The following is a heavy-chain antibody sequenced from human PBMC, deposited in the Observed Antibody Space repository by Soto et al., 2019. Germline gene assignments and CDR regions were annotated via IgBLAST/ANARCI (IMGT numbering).Heavy chain of an antibody. J-gene: IGHJ4*02. CDR1: GFTFSKVW. D-gene: IGHD6-19*01. V-gene: IGHV3-15*07. CDR2: IKSKTDGGTT. Sequence: EVQLVESGGGLVKPGGSLRLSCAASGFTFSKVWMNWVRQAPGKGLEWVGRIKSKTDGGTTDYAAPVKGRYTISRDDSINKLYLQMNSLKTEDPAVYYCTPLALKYSSGWYEFSDWGQGTLVTVSS. CDR3: TPLALKYSSGWYEFSD.